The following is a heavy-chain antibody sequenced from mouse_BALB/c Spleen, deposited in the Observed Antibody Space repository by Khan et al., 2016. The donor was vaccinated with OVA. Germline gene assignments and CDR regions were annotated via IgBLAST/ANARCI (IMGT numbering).Heavy chain of an antibody. CDR1: GYTFTDYS. CDR3: ARDRYDYFAY. Sequence: QIQLVQSGPELKKPGETVKISCKASGYTFTDYSMHWVKQAPGKGLKWMGWINTETGEPTYADDFKGRFAFSLETSASTAYLQINNRKNEDTATYFCARDRYDYFAYWGQGTTLTVSS. D-gene: IGHD2-14*01. J-gene: IGHJ2*01. CDR2: INTETGEP. V-gene: IGHV9-2-1*01.